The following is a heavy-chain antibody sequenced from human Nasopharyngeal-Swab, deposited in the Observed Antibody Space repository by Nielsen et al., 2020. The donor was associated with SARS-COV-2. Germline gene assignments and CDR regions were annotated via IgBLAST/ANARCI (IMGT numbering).Heavy chain of an antibody. J-gene: IGHJ4*02. CDR1: GFTFSGYP. D-gene: IGHD3-22*01. CDR2: ISYDGSNK. V-gene: IGHV3-30*04. Sequence: GESLKISCAASGFTFSGYPMHWVRQAPGKGLEWVAVISYDGSNKYYGDSVKGRFTVSRDNSKSTLYLQMDSLRAEDTAVYYCARDTVYYGSRRFPPGFGGQGTLVTVSS. CDR3: ARDTVYYGSRRFPPGF.